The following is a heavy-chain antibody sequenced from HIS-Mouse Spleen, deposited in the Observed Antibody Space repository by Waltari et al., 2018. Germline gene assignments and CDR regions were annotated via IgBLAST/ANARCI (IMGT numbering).Heavy chain of an antibody. Sequence: QVQLVQSGAAVKKPGASVKVSCKASGYTFTGYYLHWVRQSPGKGLEWMGWINPNSGGTNYAQKFQGRVTMTRDTSISTAYMELSRLRSDDTAVYYCARDFSIAARPGFDYWGQGTLVTVSS. CDR2: INPNSGGT. J-gene: IGHJ4*02. CDR3: ARDFSIAARPGFDY. V-gene: IGHV1-2*02. D-gene: IGHD6-6*01. CDR1: GYTFTGYY.